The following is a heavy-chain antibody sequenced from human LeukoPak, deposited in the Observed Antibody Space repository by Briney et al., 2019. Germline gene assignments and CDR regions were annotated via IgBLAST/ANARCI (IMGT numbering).Heavy chain of an antibody. D-gene: IGHD3-9*01. CDR3: ARGVLRYFDSWFDP. V-gene: IGHV4-34*01. Sequence: SETLSLTCAVYGGSFSGYYWSWIRQPPGKGLEWIGEINHSGSTNYNPSLKSRVTISVDTSKNQFSLKLSSVTAADTAVHYCARGVLRYFDSWFDPWGQGTLVTVSS. CDR2: INHSGST. CDR1: GGSFSGYY. J-gene: IGHJ5*02.